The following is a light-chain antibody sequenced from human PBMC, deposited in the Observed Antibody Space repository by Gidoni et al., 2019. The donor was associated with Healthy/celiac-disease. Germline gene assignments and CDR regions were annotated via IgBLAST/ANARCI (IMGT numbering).Light chain of an antibody. Sequence: EIVMTQSPATLAVSPGERATLSCRASQSISSNLAWYQQKPGQAPRHLIYCASTRATGIPARFSGSGSGTEFTLTISSLQSEDFAIYYCQQYNNWPPWTFGQGTKVEIK. CDR2: CAS. CDR3: QQYNNWPPWT. J-gene: IGKJ1*01. V-gene: IGKV3-15*01. CDR1: QSISSN.